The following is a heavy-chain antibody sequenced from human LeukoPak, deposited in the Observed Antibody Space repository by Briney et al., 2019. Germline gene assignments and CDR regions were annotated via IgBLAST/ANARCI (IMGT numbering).Heavy chain of an antibody. J-gene: IGHJ4*02. CDR1: GGSISSSSSIC. CDR2: IYHSGAT. CDR3: ARNGGNSDYDY. V-gene: IGHV4-4*02. D-gene: IGHD4-23*01. Sequence: SETLSLTCAVSGGSISSSSSICWTWIRQPPGKGLEWIGEIYHSGATNYNPSLKSRVTMLLDKSKNQFSLKLNSVTAADTAVYYCARNGGNSDYDYWGQGTLVTVSA.